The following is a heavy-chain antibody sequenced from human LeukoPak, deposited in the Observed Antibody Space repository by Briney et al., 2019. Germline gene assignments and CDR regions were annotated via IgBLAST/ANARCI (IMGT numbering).Heavy chain of an antibody. CDR1: GYTFTGYY. D-gene: IGHD2-2*01. J-gene: IGHJ6*02. Sequence: ASVNVSCKASGYTFTGYYMHWVRQAPGQGLEWMGWINPNSGGTNYAQKFQGRGTMTRDTSISTAYMEMSRLRSDDTAVYYCARDLVVPAANPDYYHYYYYGMDVWGQGTTVTVSS. CDR3: ARDLVVPAANPDYYHYYYYGMDV. V-gene: IGHV1-2*02. CDR2: INPNSGGT.